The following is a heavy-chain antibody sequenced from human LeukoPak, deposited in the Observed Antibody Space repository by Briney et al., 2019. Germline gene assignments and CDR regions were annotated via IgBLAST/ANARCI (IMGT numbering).Heavy chain of an antibody. CDR1: GGTFSSYA. CDR3: AREVAEGGSSWTLYHFDY. CDR2: IIPIFGIA. D-gene: IGHD6-13*01. J-gene: IGHJ4*02. V-gene: IGHV1-69*04. Sequence: GASVKVSCKASGGTFSSYAISWVRQAPGQGLEWMGRIIPIFGIANYAQKFQGRVTITADKSTSTAYMELSSLRSEDTAVYYCAREVAEGGSSWTLYHFDYWGQGTLVTVSS.